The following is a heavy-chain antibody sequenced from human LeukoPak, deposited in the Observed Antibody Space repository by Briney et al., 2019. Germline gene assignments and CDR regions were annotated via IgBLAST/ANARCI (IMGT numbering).Heavy chain of an antibody. Sequence: GGSPRLSCAASGFTFSSYAMSWVRQAPGKGLEWVSAISGSGGSTYYADSVKGRFTISRDNSKNTLYLQMNSLRAEDTAVYYCAKARYQFSGRGYYYGMDVWGKGTTVTVSS. CDR2: ISGSGGST. J-gene: IGHJ6*04. V-gene: IGHV3-23*01. CDR1: GFTFSSYA. D-gene: IGHD3-10*01. CDR3: AKARYQFSGRGYYYGMDV.